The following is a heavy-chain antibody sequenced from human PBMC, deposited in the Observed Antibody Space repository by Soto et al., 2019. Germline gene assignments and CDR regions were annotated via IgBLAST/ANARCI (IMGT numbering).Heavy chain of an antibody. Sequence: SETLSLTCTVSGGSISSSSYYWGWIRQPPGKGLEWIGSIYYSGSTYYNPSLKSRVTISVDTSKNQFSLKLSSVTTAETAVYYCVRLRQWLVWTWGQGTLVTVSS. D-gene: IGHD6-19*01. CDR2: IYYSGST. J-gene: IGHJ5*02. CDR1: GGSISSSSYY. V-gene: IGHV4-39*01. CDR3: VRLRQWLVWT.